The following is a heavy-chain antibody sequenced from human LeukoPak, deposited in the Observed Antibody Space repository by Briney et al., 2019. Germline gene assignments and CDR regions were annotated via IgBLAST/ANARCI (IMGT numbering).Heavy chain of an antibody. Sequence: ASVKVSCKASEYTFTGYYMHWVRQAPGQGLEWLGWINPYSGDTNYAQNFQGRVTVTRDTSISTAYMELSRLRSDDTAVYYCARLVHSGVGEDDYWGQGTLVIVSS. V-gene: IGHV1-2*02. CDR1: EYTFTGYY. J-gene: IGHJ4*02. CDR2: INPYSGDT. D-gene: IGHD3-16*01. CDR3: ARLVHSGVGEDDY.